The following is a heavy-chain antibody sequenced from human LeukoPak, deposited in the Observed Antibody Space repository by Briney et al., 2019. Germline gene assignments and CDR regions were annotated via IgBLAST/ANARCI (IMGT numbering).Heavy chain of an antibody. CDR1: GGSISSYY. V-gene: IGHV4-59*01. CDR2: IYYSGST. CDR3: ARGFDGPNAFDI. D-gene: IGHD3-9*01. Sequence: SETLSLTCTVSGGSISSYYWSWIRQPPGKGLEWIGYIYYSGSTNYNPSLKSRVTISVDTSKNQFSLKLSSVTAADTAVYYCARGFDGPNAFDIWGQGTMVTVSS. J-gene: IGHJ3*02.